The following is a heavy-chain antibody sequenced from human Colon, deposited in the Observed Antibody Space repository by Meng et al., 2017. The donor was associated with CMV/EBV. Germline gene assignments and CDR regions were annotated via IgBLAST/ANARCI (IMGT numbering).Heavy chain of an antibody. J-gene: IGHJ4*02. CDR2: IDHTGST. D-gene: IGHD5-18*01. V-gene: IGHV4-34*01. Sequence: QVHLQQGGAGLLKPSETLSLPCALYGGSFSPYYWSWIRQSPGKGLEWIAEIDHTGSTNYNPSLKSRVTISIDTSMNQFSLKLSSVTAADTAIYYCVRGGTAMVAHFDYWGQGALVTVSS. CDR3: VRGGTAMVAHFDY. CDR1: GGSFSPYY.